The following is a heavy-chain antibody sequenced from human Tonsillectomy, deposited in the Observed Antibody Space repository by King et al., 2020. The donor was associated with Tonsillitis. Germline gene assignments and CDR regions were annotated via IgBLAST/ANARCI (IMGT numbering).Heavy chain of an antibody. V-gene: IGHV1-69*09. CDR2: VIPLLDIE. CDR3: ARDLRDISGSIFDY. Sequence: QLVQSGAEVKKPGSSVKVSCKVSGGTFRNSAISWVRQAPGRGLEWMGRVIPLLDIENYAQRFQGKVTITADKYTTTAYMELSSLRSEDTAVYYCARDLRDISGSIFDYWGQGSLVTVSS. D-gene: IGHD3-22*01. CDR1: GGTFRNSA. J-gene: IGHJ4*02.